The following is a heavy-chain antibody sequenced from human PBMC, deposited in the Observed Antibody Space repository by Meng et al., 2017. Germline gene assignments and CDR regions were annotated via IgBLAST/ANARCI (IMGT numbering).Heavy chain of an antibody. CDR1: GGTLSSYA. CDR2: IIPIFGTA. J-gene: IGHJ4*02. Sequence: SVKVSCKASGGTLSSYAISWVRQAPGQGLEGMGGIIPIFGTANYAQKFQGRVTITADESTSTAYMELSSLRSEDTAVYYCARAKDYYDRSGYYPEPYYFDYWGQGTLVTVSS. V-gene: IGHV1-69*13. CDR3: ARAKDYYDRSGYYPEPYYFDY. D-gene: IGHD3-22*01.